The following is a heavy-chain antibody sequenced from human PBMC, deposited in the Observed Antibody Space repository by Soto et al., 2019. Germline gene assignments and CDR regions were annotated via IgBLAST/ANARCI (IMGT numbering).Heavy chain of an antibody. CDR3: AKRVEYSSSTHYFDY. CDR2: IGDSGGST. D-gene: IGHD6-6*01. V-gene: IGHV3-23*01. J-gene: IGHJ4*02. CDR1: GVRFSGYA. Sequence: GGSLRLSCAASGVRFSGYAMSWVRQAPGKGLEWVSAIGDSGGSTYYADSVKGRFTISRDNSKNMLYLQMNSLRAEDTAVYYCAKRVEYSSSTHYFDYWGQGTLVTVSS.